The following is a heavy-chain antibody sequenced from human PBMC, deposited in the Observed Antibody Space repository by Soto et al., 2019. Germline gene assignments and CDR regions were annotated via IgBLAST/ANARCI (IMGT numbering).Heavy chain of an antibody. J-gene: IGHJ4*02. Sequence: SETLSLTCAVSGGSISSGGYSWSWIRQPPGKGLEWIGYIYHSGSTYYNPSLKSRVTISVDRSKNQFSLKLISVTAADTAVYYCARGPHFGRWGQGTLVTVSS. CDR3: ARGPHFGR. D-gene: IGHD3-3*01. CDR2: IYHSGST. V-gene: IGHV4-30-2*01. CDR1: GGSISSGGYS.